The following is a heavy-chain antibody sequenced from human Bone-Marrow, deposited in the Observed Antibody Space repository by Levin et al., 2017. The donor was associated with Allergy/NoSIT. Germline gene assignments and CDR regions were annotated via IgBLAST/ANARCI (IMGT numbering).Heavy chain of an antibody. CDR3: ARHDASHGSVS. V-gene: IGHV4-39*01. CDR2: IFYSGAT. CDR1: DSVRNAESY. Sequence: KSSETLSLTCTVSDSVRNAESYWAWIRQSPGKGLEWIGNIFYSGATSYTPSLKTRVTISVDTSKNQFSLRLTSVALTDTAVYYCARHDASHGSVSWGQGSLVIVSS. J-gene: IGHJ5*02. D-gene: IGHD3-10*01.